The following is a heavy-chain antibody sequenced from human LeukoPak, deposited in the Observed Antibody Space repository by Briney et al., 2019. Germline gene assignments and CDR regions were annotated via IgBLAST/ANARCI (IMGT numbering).Heavy chain of an antibody. D-gene: IGHD3-22*01. CDR3: AKVRSLYDSSGYTD. J-gene: IGHJ4*02. Sequence: PGWSPRLSCAAPGFTFSGFWMSWVRQAPGKVLDCVSGIGWNSGSIGYADSVKGRFTISRDNAKNSLYLQMNSLRAEDTALYYCAKVRSLYDSSGYTDWGQGTLVTVSS. CDR1: GFTFSGFW. CDR2: IGWNSGSI. V-gene: IGHV3-9*01.